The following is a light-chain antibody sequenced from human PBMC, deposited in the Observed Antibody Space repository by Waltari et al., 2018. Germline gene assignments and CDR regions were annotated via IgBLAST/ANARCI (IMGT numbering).Light chain of an antibody. CDR3: SSYAGSNSVV. CDR2: EVS. Sequence: QSALTQPPSASGSPGQSVTISCTGTSSDVGGYNYVSWYQQHPGKAPNLMIYEVSKRPSGVPDRFSGSKSGNPASLTVSGLQAEDEADYYCSSYAGSNSVVFGGGTKLTVL. V-gene: IGLV2-8*01. CDR1: SSDVGGYNY. J-gene: IGLJ2*01.